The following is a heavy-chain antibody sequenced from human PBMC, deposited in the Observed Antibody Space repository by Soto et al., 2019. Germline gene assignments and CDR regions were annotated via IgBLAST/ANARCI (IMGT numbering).Heavy chain of an antibody. Sequence: QLQLQESGPGLVKPSETLSLTCTVSGGSISSSSYYWAWVRQPPGKGLEWIGSIYYSGTTYYNPSLNSRVTMSEDTSKNQFSLKLSSVTAADTAVFYCARLIHCKTTSCYFDYWGQGTLVTVSS. V-gene: IGHV4-39*01. CDR3: ARLIHCKTTSCYFDY. CDR1: GGSISSSSYY. CDR2: IYYSGTT. D-gene: IGHD2-2*01. J-gene: IGHJ4*02.